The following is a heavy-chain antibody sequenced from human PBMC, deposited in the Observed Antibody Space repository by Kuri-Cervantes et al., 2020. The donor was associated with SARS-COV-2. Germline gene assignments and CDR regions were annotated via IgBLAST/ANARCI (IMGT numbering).Heavy chain of an antibody. D-gene: IGHD4-17*01. CDR3: AKLGSRRHYED. CDR1: GFTFGSYA. J-gene: IGHJ4*02. V-gene: IGHV3-23*01. Sequence: SSAASGFTFGSYAMGWVRQAPGKGLEWVSAISGSGGSTYYADSVKGRFTISRDNSKNTLYLQMNSLRAEDTDVYYCAKLGSRRHYEDWDQGTLVTVSS. CDR2: ISGSGGST.